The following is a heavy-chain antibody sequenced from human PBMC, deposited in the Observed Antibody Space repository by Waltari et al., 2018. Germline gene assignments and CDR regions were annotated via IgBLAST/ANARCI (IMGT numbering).Heavy chain of an antibody. CDR1: GGSFSGYY. CDR3: ARGRIAARTILQLYYYYGMDV. D-gene: IGHD6-6*01. CDR2: INHSGST. Sequence: QVQLQQWGAGLLKPSETLSLTCAVYGGSFSGYYWSWIRPPPGKGLGWIGEINHSGSTNYNPSLKSRVTISVDTSKNQFSLKLSSVTAADTAVYYCARGRIAARTILQLYYYYGMDVWGQGTTVTVSS. V-gene: IGHV4-34*01. J-gene: IGHJ6*02.